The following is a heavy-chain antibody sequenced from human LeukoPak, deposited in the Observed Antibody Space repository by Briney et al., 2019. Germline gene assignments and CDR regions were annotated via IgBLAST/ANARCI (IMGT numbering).Heavy chain of an antibody. Sequence: PGGSLRLSCAASGFTISSNYMSWVRQAPGKGLEWVSVIYSGGSTYYADSVKGRFTISRDNSKNTLYLQMNSLRAEDTAVYYCARDELSYGYDYWGQGTLVTVSS. V-gene: IGHV3-66*01. CDR2: IYSGGST. CDR3: ARDELSYGYDY. CDR1: GFTISSNY. J-gene: IGHJ4*02. D-gene: IGHD5-18*01.